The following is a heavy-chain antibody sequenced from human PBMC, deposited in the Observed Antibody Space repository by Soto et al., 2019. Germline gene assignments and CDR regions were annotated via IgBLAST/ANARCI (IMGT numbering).Heavy chain of an antibody. CDR1: VGTFSSYA. J-gene: IGHJ4*02. Sequence: SVKVSCKASVGTFSSYAISCVRQAPGQGLEWMGGIIPIFGTANYAQKFQGRVTITADKSTSTAYMELSSMRSEDTAVYYCARGYCTNGVCHEAASDHGPLDYWGQGTMVTVSS. CDR2: IIPIFGTA. D-gene: IGHD2-8*01. V-gene: IGHV1-69*06. CDR3: ARGYCTNGVCHEAASDHGPLDY.